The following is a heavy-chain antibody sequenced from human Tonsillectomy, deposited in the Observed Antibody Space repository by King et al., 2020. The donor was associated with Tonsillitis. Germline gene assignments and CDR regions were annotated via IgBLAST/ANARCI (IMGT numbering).Heavy chain of an antibody. CDR3: ASTRYSGDDLDY. D-gene: IGHD5-12*01. CDR1: GGSISSYY. J-gene: IGHJ4*02. Sequence: QLQESGPGLVKPSETLSLTCTVSGGSISSYYWSWIRQPPGKGLEWIGYIHYSGSTNYNSSLKSRVTISVDTSKNQFSLKLNSVTAADTAVYYCASTRYSGDDLDYWGQGTLVTVSS. V-gene: IGHV4-59*01. CDR2: IHYSGST.